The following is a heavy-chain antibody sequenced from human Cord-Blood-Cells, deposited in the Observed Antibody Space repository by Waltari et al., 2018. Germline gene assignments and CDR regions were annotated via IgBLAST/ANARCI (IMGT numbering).Heavy chain of an antibody. CDR2: INHSGRP. Sequence: QVQLQQWGAGVLKPSETLSLTCAVYGGSVSGYYWRWIRPPSGTGLEWIGAINHSGRPNYTPTLKSRVTISVDTSKNQFSVKLRSVTAADTAVYYCARTSYYYDSSGYYYGYFDLWGRGTLVTVSS. CDR3: ARTSYYYDSSGYYYGYFDL. D-gene: IGHD3-22*01. CDR1: GGSVSGYY. J-gene: IGHJ2*01. V-gene: IGHV4-34*01.